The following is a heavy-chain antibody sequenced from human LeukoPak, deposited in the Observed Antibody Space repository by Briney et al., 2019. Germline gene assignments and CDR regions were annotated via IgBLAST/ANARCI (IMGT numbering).Heavy chain of an antibody. CDR3: ARVYQSGYHFDY. CDR2: IYSGGST. CDR1: GFTVSSNH. Sequence: QPGGSLRLSCAASGFTVSSNHMNWVRQAPGKGLEWVSVIYSGGSTYYVDSVKGRFTISRDNSKDTLYLQMNSLRVADTAVYYCARVYQSGYHFDYWGQGTLVTVSS. V-gene: IGHV3-53*01. D-gene: IGHD1-1*01. J-gene: IGHJ4*02.